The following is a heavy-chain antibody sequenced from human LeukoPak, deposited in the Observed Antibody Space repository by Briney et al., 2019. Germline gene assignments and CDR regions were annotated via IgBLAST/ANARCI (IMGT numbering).Heavy chain of an antibody. V-gene: IGHV1-69*13. CDR3: ARGHPGYYYYGMDV. J-gene: IGHJ6*02. Sequence: SVKVSCKASRGTFSSYAISWVRQAPGQGLEWMGGIIPIFGTANYAQKFQGRVTITADESTSTAYMELSSLRSEDTAVYYCARGHPGYYYYGMDVWGQGTTVTVSS. CDR1: RGTFSSYA. CDR2: IIPIFGTA.